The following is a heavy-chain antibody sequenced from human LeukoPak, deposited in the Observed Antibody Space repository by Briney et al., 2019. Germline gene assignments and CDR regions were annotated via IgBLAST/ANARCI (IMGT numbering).Heavy chain of an antibody. CDR2: IKWDGGRT. CDR1: GFTFSSYS. V-gene: IGHV3-20*04. Sequence: PGGSLRLSCAASGFTFSSYSMNWVRQAPGKGLEWVSGIKWDGGRTGYADSVKGRFTISRDNAKNSVYLQMNSLRAEDTALYYYARGSGSSWYFYFDYWGQGTLVTVSS. D-gene: IGHD6-13*01. CDR3: ARGSGSSWYFYFDY. J-gene: IGHJ4*02.